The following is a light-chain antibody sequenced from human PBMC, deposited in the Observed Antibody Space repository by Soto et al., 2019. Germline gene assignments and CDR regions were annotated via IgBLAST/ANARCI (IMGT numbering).Light chain of an antibody. CDR3: ATWDDSLNGLI. J-gene: IGLJ2*01. CDR2: SNN. V-gene: IGLV1-44*01. CDR1: SSNIKTNG. Sequence: QSALTQPPSASGTPGQRVTISCSGGSSNIKTNGVSWYQQLPGAAPKLLIYSNNQRPSGAPDRFTGSKSGTSASLDIAGLQSEDEATYHCATWDDSLNGLIFGGGTKVTVL.